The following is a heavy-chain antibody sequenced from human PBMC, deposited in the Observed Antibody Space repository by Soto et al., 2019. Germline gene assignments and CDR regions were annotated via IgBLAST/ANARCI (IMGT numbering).Heavy chain of an antibody. CDR2: IDAGNGDT. CDR1: GYTFTNYA. Sequence: QVPLVQSGAEVKKPGASVKVSCKTSGYTFTNYAIYWVRQAPGQRLEWMGWIDAGNGDTKSSQKFQGRVTITRDTSANTAYLDLNNLISEDTAVYYCARDRGGSGLPAFDYWGQGTLVTVSS. CDR3: ARDRGGSGLPAFDY. J-gene: IGHJ4*02. V-gene: IGHV1-3*01. D-gene: IGHD6-19*01.